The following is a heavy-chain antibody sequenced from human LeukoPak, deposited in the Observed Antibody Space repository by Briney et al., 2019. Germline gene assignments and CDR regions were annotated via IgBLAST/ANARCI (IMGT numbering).Heavy chain of an antibody. Sequence: ASVKVSCKAFGYTFTGYYMHWVRQAPGQGLEWMGWINPNSGGTNYAQKFQGRVTMTRDTSISTAYMELSSLRSEDTAVYYCARGPERYSSSWEDTDYWGQGTLVTVSS. V-gene: IGHV1-2*02. D-gene: IGHD6-13*01. CDR1: GYTFTGYY. CDR3: ARGPERYSSSWEDTDY. J-gene: IGHJ4*02. CDR2: INPNSGGT.